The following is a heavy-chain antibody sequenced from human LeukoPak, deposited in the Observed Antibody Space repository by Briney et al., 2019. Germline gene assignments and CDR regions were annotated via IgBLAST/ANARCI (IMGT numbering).Heavy chain of an antibody. J-gene: IGHJ6*03. Sequence: GGSLRLSCAASGFTFSSYSMNWVRQAPGKGLEWVSYISSSSSTIYYADSVKGRFTISRDNAKNSLYLQMNSLRAEDTAVYYCAKDTAMVISPRGLSYYMDVWGKGTTVTVSS. V-gene: IGHV3-48*01. CDR3: AKDTAMVISPRGLSYYMDV. D-gene: IGHD5-18*01. CDR1: GFTFSSYS. CDR2: ISSSSSTI.